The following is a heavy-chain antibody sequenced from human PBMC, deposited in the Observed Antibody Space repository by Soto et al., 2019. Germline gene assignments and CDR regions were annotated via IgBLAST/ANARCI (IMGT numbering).Heavy chain of an antibody. CDR2: ISSSSSVI. V-gene: IGHV3-48*01. D-gene: IGHD1-1*01. CDR1: GFTVISEY. Sequence: GGSLRLSCAASGFTVISEYMSWVRQAPGKGLEWVSYISSSSSVIDYADSVKGRFTVSRDNARNSLYLQMNSLRAEDTAVYYCARDLSWGSNWYYYMDVWGKGTTVTVSS. J-gene: IGHJ6*03. CDR3: ARDLSWGSNWYYYMDV.